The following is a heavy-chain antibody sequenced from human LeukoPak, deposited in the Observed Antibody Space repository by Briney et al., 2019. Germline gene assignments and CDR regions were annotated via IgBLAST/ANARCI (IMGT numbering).Heavy chain of an antibody. D-gene: IGHD6-13*01. J-gene: IGHJ4*02. CDR1: GGSITSSSYY. CDR2: IYYSGST. Sequence: SETLSLTCTVSGGSITSSSYYWGWIRQPPGEGLEWIGSIYYSGSTYYNPSLKSRVTISVDTSKNQFSLKLSSVTAADTAVYYCARDIAAFDYWGQGTLVTVSS. V-gene: IGHV4-39*07. CDR3: ARDIAAFDY.